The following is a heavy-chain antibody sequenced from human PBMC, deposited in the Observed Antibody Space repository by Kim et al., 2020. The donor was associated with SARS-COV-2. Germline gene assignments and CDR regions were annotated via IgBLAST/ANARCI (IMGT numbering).Heavy chain of an antibody. V-gene: IGHV1-69*02. Sequence: SVKVSCKASGGTFSSYTISWVRQAPGQGLEWMGRIIPILGIANYAQKFQGRVTITADKSTSTAYMELSSLRSEDTAVYYCARGPASLTPDIVVVPAAILYYYYGMDVWGQGTTVTVSS. CDR2: IIPILGIA. CDR3: ARGPASLTPDIVVVPAAILYYYYGMDV. J-gene: IGHJ6*02. CDR1: GGTFSSYT. D-gene: IGHD2-2*01.